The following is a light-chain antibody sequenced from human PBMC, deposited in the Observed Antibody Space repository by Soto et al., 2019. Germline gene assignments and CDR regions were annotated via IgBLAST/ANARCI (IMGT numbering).Light chain of an antibody. Sequence: VLAQPASVSGSPGQSITISCTGTSSDVGGYNYVSWYQQHPGKAPKLMIYEVSNRPSGVSNRFSGSKSGNTASLTISGLQAEDEADYYCSSYTSSSTLYVFGTGTKVTVL. CDR1: SSDVGGYNY. J-gene: IGLJ1*01. V-gene: IGLV2-14*01. CDR3: SSYTSSSTLYV. CDR2: EVS.